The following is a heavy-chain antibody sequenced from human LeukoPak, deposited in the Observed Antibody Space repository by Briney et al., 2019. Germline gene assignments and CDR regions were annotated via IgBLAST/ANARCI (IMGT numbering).Heavy chain of an antibody. CDR3: TTALHLAAPYYYHGMDV. CDR1: GFTFINAW. J-gene: IGHJ6*02. CDR2: IKSKTDGGTT. D-gene: IGHD6-13*01. Sequence: GGSLRLSCAASGFTFINAWMSWVRQAPGKGLEWVGRIKSKTDGGTTDYATPVKGRFTISRDDSKNTLYLQMNSLKTEDTAVYSCTTALHLAAPYYYHGMDVWGQGTTVTVSS. V-gene: IGHV3-15*01.